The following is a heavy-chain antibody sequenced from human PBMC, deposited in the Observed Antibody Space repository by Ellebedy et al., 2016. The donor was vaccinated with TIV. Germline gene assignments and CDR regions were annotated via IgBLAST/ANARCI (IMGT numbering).Heavy chain of an antibody. D-gene: IGHD2-8*02. CDR3: ARRGDWWYFDD. CDR1: AGSITGGYYY. Sequence: MPSETLSLTCSVSAGSITGGYYYWGWLRQAPGKGLEWIGRVFDRETTYRNPSLKSRLTLSVDTSKNQFSLRLTSVTAADTAVYYCARRGDWWYFDDWGQGTLVTVYS. J-gene: IGHJ4*02. CDR2: VFDRETT. V-gene: IGHV4-39*01.